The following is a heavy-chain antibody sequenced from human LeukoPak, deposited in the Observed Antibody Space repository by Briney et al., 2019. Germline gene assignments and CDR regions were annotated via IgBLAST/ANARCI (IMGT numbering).Heavy chain of an antibody. J-gene: IGHJ5*02. CDR2: TYYRSKWYN. D-gene: IGHD5-18*01. Sequence: SQTLSLTCAISGDSVSSNSAAWNWIRQSPARGLEWLGRTYYRSKWYNDYAVSVKSRITINPDTSKNQFSLQLSSVTPEDTAFYYCARENRYTYGQKGNWFDPWGQGTLVTVSS. CDR3: ARENRYTYGQKGNWFDP. CDR1: GDSVSSNSAA. V-gene: IGHV6-1*01.